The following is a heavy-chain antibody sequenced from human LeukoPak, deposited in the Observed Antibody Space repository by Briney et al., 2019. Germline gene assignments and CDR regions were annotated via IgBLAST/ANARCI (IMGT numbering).Heavy chain of an antibody. CDR3: VRDLLGSGSTTAYLYH. J-gene: IGHJ1*01. CDR1: GFTFSDYY. D-gene: IGHD3-10*01. CDR2: ISSSGSII. V-gene: IGHV3-11*04. Sequence: GGSLRLSCAASGFTFSDYYMTWIRQAPGKGLEWVSYISSSGSIIYYAGSVKGRFTISRDDARNSLYLQMNSLRAEDMAVYFCVRDLLGSGSTTAYLYHWGQGTLDTASS.